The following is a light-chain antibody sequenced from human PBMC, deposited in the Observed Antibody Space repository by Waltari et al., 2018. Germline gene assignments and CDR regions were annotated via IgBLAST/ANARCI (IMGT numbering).Light chain of an antibody. CDR1: QSVTTE. V-gene: IGKV3-11*01. CDR3: QQRDSWPRT. J-gene: IGKJ4*01. Sequence: EIVFTQSPATLSLSPGDRAALSCRASQSVTTELAWYQQKPGQAPRLLIYDVSNRATGVPARFSGSGSGTDFTLTISSLDPEDFAVYYCQQRDSWPRTFGGGTKVEFK. CDR2: DVS.